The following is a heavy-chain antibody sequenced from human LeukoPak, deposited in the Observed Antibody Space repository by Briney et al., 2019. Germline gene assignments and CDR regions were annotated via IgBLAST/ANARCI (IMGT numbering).Heavy chain of an antibody. D-gene: IGHD2-2*01. CDR2: IYYSGST. CDR1: GGSISGGDNF. Sequence: PSETLSLTCSVSGGSISGGDNFWTWIRQPPGKGLEWIGYIYYSGSTNYNPSLKSRVTISVDTSKNQFPLKLSSVTAADTAVYYCARSYCSSTSCYAYYYYGMDVWGQGTTVTISS. J-gene: IGHJ6*02. V-gene: IGHV4-61*08. CDR3: ARSYCSSTSCYAYYYYGMDV.